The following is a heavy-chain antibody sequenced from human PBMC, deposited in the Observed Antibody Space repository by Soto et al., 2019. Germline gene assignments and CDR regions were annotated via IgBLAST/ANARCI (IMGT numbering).Heavy chain of an antibody. D-gene: IGHD6-6*01. CDR1: GFTFSSYP. CDR2: ISGSCGST. J-gene: IGHJ4*02. V-gene: IGHV3-23*01. CDR3: AKDSAYSSSIPIDS. Sequence: PGGSLRLSCAASGFTFSSYPMSWVRQAPGKGLEWVSAISGSCGSTYYADSVTGRFTISRDDSKNTLYLQMNSLRAEDTAVYYCAKDSAYSSSIPIDSWGQGTLVPYSS.